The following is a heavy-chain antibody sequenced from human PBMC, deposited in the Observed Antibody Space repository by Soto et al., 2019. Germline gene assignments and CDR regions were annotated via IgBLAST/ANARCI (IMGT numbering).Heavy chain of an antibody. CDR3: ATGQVALPQADAAYLEY. CDR2: IEPTGGD. V-gene: IGHV4-31*03. J-gene: IGHJ4*02. CDR1: GYSVSSGDFY. D-gene: IGHD2-15*01. Sequence: QVQLQESGPGLVKPSQTLSLTCSVSGYSVSSGDFYWSWIRQHPGKGQEWPGFIEPTGGDPYNPSLKYRLNTLSGPSNNHFSLRLNSVTAADTAVYDCATGQVALPQADAAYLEYWGLGLLVTSP.